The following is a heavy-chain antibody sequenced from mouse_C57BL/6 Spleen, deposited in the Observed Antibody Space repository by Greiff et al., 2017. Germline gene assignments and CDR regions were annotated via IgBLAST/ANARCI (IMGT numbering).Heavy chain of an antibody. J-gene: IGHJ1*03. V-gene: IGHV1-82*01. Sequence: VKLVESGPELVKPGASVKISCKASGYAFSSSWMNWVKQRPGKGLEWIGRIYPGDGDTNYNGKFKGKATLTADKSSSTAYMQLSSLTSEDSAVYFCARIYGNYVYWYFDVWGTGTTVNVSS. CDR2: IYPGDGDT. D-gene: IGHD2-1*01. CDR3: ARIYGNYVYWYFDV. CDR1: GYAFSSSW.